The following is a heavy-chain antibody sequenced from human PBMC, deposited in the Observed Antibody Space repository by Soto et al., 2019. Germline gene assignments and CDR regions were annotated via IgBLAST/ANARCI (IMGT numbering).Heavy chain of an antibody. Sequence: QVQLVQYGAEVKKPGASVKVSCKASSYTFTSSGISWVRQAHGQGLEWMGWISAHNGNTKYAQKLQGRVTMTTDTSTSTAYMEVRSLRSDDTAVYYCARDTAMALPDAWGQGTLVTVSS. CDR2: ISAHNGNT. J-gene: IGHJ4*02. D-gene: IGHD5-18*01. CDR1: SYTFTSSG. CDR3: ARDTAMALPDA. V-gene: IGHV1-18*01.